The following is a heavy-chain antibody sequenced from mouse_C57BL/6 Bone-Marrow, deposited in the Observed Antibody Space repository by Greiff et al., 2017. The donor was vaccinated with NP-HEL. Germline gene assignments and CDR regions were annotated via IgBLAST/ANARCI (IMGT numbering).Heavy chain of an antibody. CDR1: GFTFSDYY. Sequence: DVMLVESGGGLVQPGGSLKLSCAASGFTFSDYYMYWVRQTPEKRLEWVAYISNGGGSTYYPDTVKGRFTISRDNAKNTLYLQMSRLKSEDTAMYYCARGGRQLRLAWFAYWGQGTLVTVSA. V-gene: IGHV5-12*01. J-gene: IGHJ3*01. D-gene: IGHD3-2*02. CDR2: ISNGGGST. CDR3: ARGGRQLRLAWFAY.